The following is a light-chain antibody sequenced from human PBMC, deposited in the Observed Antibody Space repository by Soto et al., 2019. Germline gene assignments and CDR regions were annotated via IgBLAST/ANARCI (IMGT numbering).Light chain of an antibody. V-gene: IGKV3-15*01. CDR2: GAS. CDR3: HQYNNWPPYT. J-gene: IGKJ5*01. Sequence: EIVMTQSPATRALSPGERVTLSCRASQSVSSNLAWYQQKPGQAPRLLIYGASTRATGIPVRFSGSGSGTEFTLTISSLQSEDFAVYFCHQYNNWPPYTFGQGTRLEIK. CDR1: QSVSSN.